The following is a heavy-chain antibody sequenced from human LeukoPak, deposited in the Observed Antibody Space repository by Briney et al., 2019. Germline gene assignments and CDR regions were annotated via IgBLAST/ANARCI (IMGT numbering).Heavy chain of an antibody. J-gene: IGHJ4*02. V-gene: IGHV4-59*01. D-gene: IGHD4-11*01. CDR1: GGSISSYY. CDR2: IYYSGST. CDR3: ARISYSNSYDY. Sequence: SETLSLTCTASGGSISSYYWSWIRQPPGKGLEWIGYIYYSGSTNYNPSLKSRVTISVDTSKNQFSLKLSSVTAADTAVYYCARISYSNSYDYWGQGTLVTVSS.